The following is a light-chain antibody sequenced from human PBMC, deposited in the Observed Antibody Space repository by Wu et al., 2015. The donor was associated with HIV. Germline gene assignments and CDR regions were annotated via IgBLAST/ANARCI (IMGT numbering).Light chain of an antibody. CDR2: KAS. CDR1: QSISSW. CDR3: QHYSTYSWT. V-gene: IGKV1-5*03. Sequence: DIQMTQSPSALSASVGDTVTITCRASQSISSWLAWYQQKPRERPKLLIYKASSLESGVPLRFSGSGSGTEFTLTISSLQPDDFATYYCQHYSTYSWTFGQGTKVQIK. J-gene: IGKJ1*01.